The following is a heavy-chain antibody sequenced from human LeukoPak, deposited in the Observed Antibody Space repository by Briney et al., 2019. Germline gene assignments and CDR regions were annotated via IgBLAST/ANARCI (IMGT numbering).Heavy chain of an antibody. Sequence: ASVKVSCKASGYTFTGYYMHWVRQAPGRGLEWMGWINPNGGGTNYAQKFQGRVTMTRDTSISTAYMELSRLRSDDTAVYYCARDPSYDFWSGYYTGYFDYWGQGTLVTVSS. CDR2: INPNGGGT. J-gene: IGHJ4*02. CDR1: GYTFTGYY. V-gene: IGHV1-2*02. CDR3: ARDPSYDFWSGYYTGYFDY. D-gene: IGHD3-3*01.